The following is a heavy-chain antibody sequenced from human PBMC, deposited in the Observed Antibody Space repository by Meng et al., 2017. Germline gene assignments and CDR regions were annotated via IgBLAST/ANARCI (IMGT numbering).Heavy chain of an antibody. D-gene: IGHD7-27*01. Sequence: QVQLVQSGAEVKKPGASVKVSCKAYGDTLNTYNMHWVRQAPGQGLEWMGIINPSDNSAAYAQGFQGRLTMTRDTCTSTLYMELTSLQFEDTAIYYCATDNWGPHYWGQGTLVTVSS. CDR3: ATDNWGPHY. CDR2: INPSDNSA. J-gene: IGHJ4*02. CDR1: GDTLNTYN. V-gene: IGHV1-46*02.